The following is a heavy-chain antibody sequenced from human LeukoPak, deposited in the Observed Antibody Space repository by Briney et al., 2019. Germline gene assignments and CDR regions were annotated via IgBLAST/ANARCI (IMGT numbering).Heavy chain of an antibody. CDR3: ARGGETMVRGDYAFDI. CDR2: IYYSGST. J-gene: IGHJ3*02. CDR1: GGSISSYY. V-gene: IGHV4-30-4*01. D-gene: IGHD3-10*01. Sequence: SETLSLTCTVSGGSISSYYWSWIRQPPGKGLEWIGYIYYSGSTYYNPSLKSRVTISVDTSKNQFSLKLSSVTAADTAVYYCARGGETMVRGDYAFDIWGQGTMVTVSS.